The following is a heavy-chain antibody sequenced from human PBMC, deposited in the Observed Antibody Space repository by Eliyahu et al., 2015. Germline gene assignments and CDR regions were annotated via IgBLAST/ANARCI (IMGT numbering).Heavy chain of an antibody. Sequence: QVQLVXSGXGLVKPGGSLRLSXTASGFTXXDYYMSWIRQAPGKGVGWISYITSSGSSKYYADSVEGRFTXSRXNGRKSVFLQLNSLRAEDTAVYYCAREFTAPAGHRFTDSWGQGTLVTVSS. V-gene: IGHV3-11*01. CDR2: ITSSGSSK. J-gene: IGHJ4*02. D-gene: IGHD2-2*01. CDR1: GFTXXDYY. CDR3: AREFTAPAGHRFTDS.